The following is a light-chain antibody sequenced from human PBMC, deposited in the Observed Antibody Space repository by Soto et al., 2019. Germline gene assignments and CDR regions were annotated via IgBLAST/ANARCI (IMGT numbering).Light chain of an antibody. V-gene: IGKV3-20*01. Sequence: EIVLTQSPGTLSLSPGERATLSCRASQSVSSSYLAWYQQKPGQAPRLLIYGASGRATGIPDRFSGSGSGTDFTLTISRLEPEDFAVYYCQQYGGSLTFGPGTKVDIK. CDR1: QSVSSSY. J-gene: IGKJ3*01. CDR2: GAS. CDR3: QQYGGSLT.